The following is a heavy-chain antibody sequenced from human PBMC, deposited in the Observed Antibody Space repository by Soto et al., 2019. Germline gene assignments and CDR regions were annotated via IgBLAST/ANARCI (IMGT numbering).Heavy chain of an antibody. Sequence: GESLKISCQGSGYRFTTVCIGWVLRMPGKGLEWMGIAQPGHSDTRYSPSFQGHVTISADESTNTAYLQWSSLRASDTAMYFCARHGYSSSWYPDHWGQGTLVTVSS. CDR3: ARHGYSSSWYPDH. V-gene: IGHV5-51*01. J-gene: IGHJ4*02. CDR2: AQPGHSDT. CDR1: GYRFTTVC. D-gene: IGHD6-13*01.